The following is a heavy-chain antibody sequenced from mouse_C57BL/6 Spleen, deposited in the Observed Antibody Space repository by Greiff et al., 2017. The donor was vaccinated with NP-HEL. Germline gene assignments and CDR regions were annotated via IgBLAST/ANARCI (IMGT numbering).Heavy chain of an antibody. CDR1: GFTFSDYG. CDR3: ARKITAMYYAMDY. V-gene: IGHV5-17*01. J-gene: IGHJ4*01. D-gene: IGHD1-1*01. CDR2: ISSGSSTI. Sequence: EVQRVESGGGLVKPGGSLKLSCAASGFTFSDYGMHWVRQAPEKGLEWVAYISSGSSTITYADTVKGRFTISRDNAKNTLFLQMNSLRSEDTAMDYCARKITAMYYAMDYWGQGTSVTVSS.